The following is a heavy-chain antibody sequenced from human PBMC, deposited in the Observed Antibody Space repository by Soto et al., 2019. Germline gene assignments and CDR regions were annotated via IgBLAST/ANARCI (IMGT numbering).Heavy chain of an antibody. Sequence: QVQLVESGGGVVQPGRSLRLSCAASGFTFSSYGMHWVRQAPGKGLEWVAVIWYDGSNRYYADSVKGRFTISRDNSKNTLYLQMNSLRAEDTAVYYCARDESGWYYYYYGMDVWGQGTTVTVSS. CDR1: GFTFSSYG. J-gene: IGHJ6*02. D-gene: IGHD6-19*01. V-gene: IGHV3-33*01. CDR2: IWYDGSNR. CDR3: ARDESGWYYYYYGMDV.